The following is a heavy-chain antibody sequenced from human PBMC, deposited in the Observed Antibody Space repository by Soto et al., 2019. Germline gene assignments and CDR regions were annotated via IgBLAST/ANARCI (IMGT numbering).Heavy chain of an antibody. Sequence: QVQLQESGPGLVKPSQTLSLTCTVSGGSISSGGYYWSWIRQHPGKGLEWIGYIYHSGTTYYNPSRKSRVTISVDTAKNQFSLKLTSVTAADTAVYYCARVIGNQLLGWFDPWGQGTLVTVSS. J-gene: IGHJ5*02. V-gene: IGHV4-31*03. CDR2: IYHSGTT. CDR1: GGSISSGGYY. CDR3: ARVIGNQLLGWFDP. D-gene: IGHD2-2*01.